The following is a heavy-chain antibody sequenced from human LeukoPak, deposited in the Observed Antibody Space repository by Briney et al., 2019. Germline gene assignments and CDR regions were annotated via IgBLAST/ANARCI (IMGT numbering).Heavy chain of an antibody. Sequence: GGSLRLSCAVSGFTFSNVWMSWVRQAPGQGLEWVGRIKSKSDGGTTDYAAPVKGRFTFSRDDSRNTLYLQMNSLNTADTAVYYCTTDPRNGYYFDFWGQGTLVTVSS. CDR2: IKSKSDGGTT. V-gene: IGHV3-15*01. CDR3: TTDPRNGYYFDF. J-gene: IGHJ4*02. D-gene: IGHD1-1*01. CDR1: GFTFSNVW.